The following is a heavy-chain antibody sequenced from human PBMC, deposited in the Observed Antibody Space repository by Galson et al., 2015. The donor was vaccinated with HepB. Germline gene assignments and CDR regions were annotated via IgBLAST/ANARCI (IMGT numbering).Heavy chain of an antibody. CDR1: GFSLTTSGVG. CDR3: AHILITFGGVIGDDSFDI. J-gene: IGHJ3*02. CDR2: IYWDDDK. V-gene: IGHV2-5*02. D-gene: IGHD3-16*02. Sequence: PALVKPTQTLTLTCTFSGFSLTTSGVGVGWIRQPPGEALEWLALIYWDDDKRYSPSLKSRLTITKDTSKNQVVLTMTNMDPVDTATFYCAHILITFGGVIGDDSFDIWGQGTMVTVSS.